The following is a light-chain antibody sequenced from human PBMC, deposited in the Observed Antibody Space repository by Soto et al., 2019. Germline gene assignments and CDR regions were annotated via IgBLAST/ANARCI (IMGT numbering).Light chain of an antibody. CDR1: QSVSSSY. Sequence: EIVLTHSPGTLSLSPWERATLSCRASQSVSSSYLAWYQQKPGQAPRLLIYGASSRATGIPDRFSGSGSGTDFTLTISRLEPEDFAVYYRQQYGSSPRTFGQGTKVDIK. V-gene: IGKV3-20*01. CDR2: GAS. J-gene: IGKJ1*01. CDR3: QQYGSSPRT.